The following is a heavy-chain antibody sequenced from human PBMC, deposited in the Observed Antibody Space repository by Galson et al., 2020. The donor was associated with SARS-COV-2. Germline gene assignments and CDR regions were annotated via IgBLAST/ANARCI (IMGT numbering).Heavy chain of an antibody. J-gene: IGHJ4*02. Sequence: GESLKISCKGSGYSFTSYWIGWVRQMPGKGLEWMGIIYPGDSDTRYGPSFQGQVTISADKSISTAYLQWSSLKASDTAMYYCASAGYFDWVTFDYWGQGTLVTVSS. D-gene: IGHD3-9*01. CDR2: IYPGDSDT. CDR1: GYSFTSYW. CDR3: ASAGYFDWVTFDY. V-gene: IGHV5-51*01.